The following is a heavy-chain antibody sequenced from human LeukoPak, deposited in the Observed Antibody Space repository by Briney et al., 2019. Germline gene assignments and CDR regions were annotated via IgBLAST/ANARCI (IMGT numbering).Heavy chain of an antibody. CDR1: GSSFTSYW. V-gene: IGHV5-51*01. CDR2: IYPGDSDT. Sequence: GASLKISCKGSGSSFTSYWIGWVRPMPGKGLEWMGIIYPGDSDTRYSPPFQGQVTISADKSISTAYLQWSSLKASDTAMYYCARYPTGVAALDYWGQGTLVTVSS. CDR3: ARYPTGVAALDY. D-gene: IGHD6-13*01. J-gene: IGHJ4*02.